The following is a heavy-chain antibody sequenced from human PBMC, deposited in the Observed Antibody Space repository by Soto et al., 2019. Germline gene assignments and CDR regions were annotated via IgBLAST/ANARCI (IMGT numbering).Heavy chain of an antibody. CDR3: AKELHTSSGWSQVIY. D-gene: IGHD6-19*01. CDR1: GFTFRIFA. CDR2: ISGSGGST. Sequence: GGSLRLSCVASGFTFRIFALGSVRQAPGKGLEWVSAISGSGGSTYYADSVKGRFTISRDNSKNTLYLQMNSLRAEDTAVYYCAKELHTSSGWSQVIYWGQGT. V-gene: IGHV3-23*01. J-gene: IGHJ4*02.